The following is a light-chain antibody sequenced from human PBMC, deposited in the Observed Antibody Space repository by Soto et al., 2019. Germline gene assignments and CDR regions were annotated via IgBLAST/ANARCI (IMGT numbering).Light chain of an antibody. CDR3: QQYNSYSPT. J-gene: IGKJ1*01. V-gene: IGKV3-15*01. Sequence: EIVMTQSPATLSVSPGERATLSCRASQSVSSNLAWYQQKPGQAPRLLIYGASTRATGIPDRFSGSGSGTEFTLTISSLQSDDFATYYCQQYNSYSPTFGQGTKVDIK. CDR1: QSVSSN. CDR2: GAS.